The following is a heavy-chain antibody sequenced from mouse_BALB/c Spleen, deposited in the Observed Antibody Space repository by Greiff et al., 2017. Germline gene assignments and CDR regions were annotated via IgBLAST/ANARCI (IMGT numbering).Heavy chain of an antibody. D-gene: IGHD1-1*01. Sequence: VQLVESGPGLVAPSQSLSITCTVSGFSLTSYGVHWVRQPPGKGLEWLGVIWAGGSTNYNSALMSRLSISKDNSKSQVFLKMNSLQTDDTAMYYCARSSYYYGSSRHFDVWGAGTTVTVSS. J-gene: IGHJ1*01. V-gene: IGHV2-9*02. CDR1: GFSLTSYG. CDR3: ARSSYYYGSSRHFDV. CDR2: IWAGGST.